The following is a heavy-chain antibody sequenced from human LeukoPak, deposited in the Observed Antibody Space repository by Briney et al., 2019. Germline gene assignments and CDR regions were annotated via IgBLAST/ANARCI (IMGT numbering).Heavy chain of an antibody. CDR3: ARDSTFGELPH. CDR2: ISPNSDGT. J-gene: IGHJ4*02. Sequence: EASVKVSCKASGYTFTGYYMYWVRQAPGQGLEWMGWISPNSDGTNYAQKFQGRVTMTTDTSISTAYMELSRLTSDDTAVYYCARDSTFGELPHWGQGTLVTVSS. V-gene: IGHV1-2*02. D-gene: IGHD3-10*01. CDR1: GYTFTGYY.